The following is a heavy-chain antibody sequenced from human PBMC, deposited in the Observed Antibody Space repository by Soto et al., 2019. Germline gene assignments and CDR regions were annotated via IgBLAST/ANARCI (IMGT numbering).Heavy chain of an antibody. D-gene: IGHD1-26*01. V-gene: IGHV4-31*03. Sequence: QVQLQESGPGPVKPSQTLSVTCTVSGGSLSSDNFFWSWVRQHPETGLEWVGYIYHTGAAYYNPSLKSRLTISLDTSKNRFSLSLISVTAADTAVYYCAREVISPATSDAFDIWGQGTMVTVSS. J-gene: IGHJ3*02. CDR1: GGSLSSDNFF. CDR3: AREVISPATSDAFDI. CDR2: IYHTGAA.